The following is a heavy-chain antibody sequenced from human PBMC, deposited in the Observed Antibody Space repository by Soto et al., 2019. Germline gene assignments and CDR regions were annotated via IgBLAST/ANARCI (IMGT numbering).Heavy chain of an antibody. Sequence: ASVKVSCKASGDTFTTYDINWVRQATGHGLEWMGWINPNSGNIGYAQRFQGRVTMTRDTAIRTAYMEVSSLRSDDTAVYYCAKGRASGSYYLLDYWGQGTLVTVSS. D-gene: IGHD3-10*01. CDR3: AKGRASGSYYLLDY. J-gene: IGHJ4*02. CDR2: INPNSGNI. CDR1: GDTFTTYD. V-gene: IGHV1-8*01.